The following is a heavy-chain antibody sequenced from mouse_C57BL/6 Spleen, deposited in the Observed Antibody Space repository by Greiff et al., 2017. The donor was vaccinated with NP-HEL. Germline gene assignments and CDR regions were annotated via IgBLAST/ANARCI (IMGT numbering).Heavy chain of an antibody. V-gene: IGHV1-50*01. CDR3: AADGSNPLDY. CDR2: IDPSDSYT. Sequence: QVQLQQPGAELVKPGASVKLSCKASGYTFTSYWMQWVKQRPGQGLEWIGEIDPSDSYTNYNQKFKGKATLTVDKSSSTAYMQLSSLTSEDSAVYYCAADGSNPLDYWGQGTTLTVSS. J-gene: IGHJ2*01. D-gene: IGHD1-1*01. CDR1: GYTFTSYW.